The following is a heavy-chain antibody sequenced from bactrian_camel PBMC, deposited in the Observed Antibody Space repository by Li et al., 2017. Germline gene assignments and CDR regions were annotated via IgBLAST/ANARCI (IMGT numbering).Heavy chain of an antibody. V-gene: IGHV3S25*01. CDR3: VSSGPTSSRYYDNWYFNY. D-gene: IGHD4*01. CDR2: SSSGALSL. J-gene: IGHJ4*01. CDR1: GFTFTNYW. Sequence: QLVESGGGLVQPGGSLRLSCAASGFTFTNYWMHWVRQGPGKGLEWVSSSSSGALSLVYADSVMGRFTISRDNAKDTVYLLMNSLKPEDTAVYFCVSSGPTSSRYYDNWYFNYWGQGTQVTVS.